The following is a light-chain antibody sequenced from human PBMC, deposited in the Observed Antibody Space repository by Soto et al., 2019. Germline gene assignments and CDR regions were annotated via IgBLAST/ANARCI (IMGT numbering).Light chain of an antibody. CDR2: EVS. J-gene: IGLJ1*01. V-gene: IGLV2-14*01. Sequence: QSVLTQPASGSGSPGQSITVSCTGTSSDLGGYNYVSWYQHHPGKAPKLMIYEVSNRPSGVSNRFSGSKSGNTASLTISGLQAEDEADYYCSSYTSSDTLVFGTGTKVTV. CDR3: SSYTSSDTLV. CDR1: SSDLGGYNY.